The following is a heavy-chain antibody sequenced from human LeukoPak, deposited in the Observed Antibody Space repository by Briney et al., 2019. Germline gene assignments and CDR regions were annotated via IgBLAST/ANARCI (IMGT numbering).Heavy chain of an antibody. CDR2: INTNTGNP. D-gene: IGHD5-18*01. V-gene: IGHV7-4-1*02. CDR1: GYTFTSYD. CDR3: ARVNRIRGYSYGF. Sequence: ASVKVSCKASGYTFTSYDINWVRQAPGQGLEWMGWINTNTGNPTYAQGFTGRFVFSLDTSVSTAYLQISSLKAEDTAVYYCARVNRIRGYSYGFWGQGTLVTVSS. J-gene: IGHJ4*02.